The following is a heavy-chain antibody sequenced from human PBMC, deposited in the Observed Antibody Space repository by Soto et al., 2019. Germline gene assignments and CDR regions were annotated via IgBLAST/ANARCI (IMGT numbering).Heavy chain of an antibody. D-gene: IGHD3-3*01. CDR3: ARGVYRYYDFWSSYYGTYYYMDV. V-gene: IGHV1-8*01. CDR1: GYTFTSYD. CDR2: MNPNSGNT. J-gene: IGHJ6*03. Sequence: QVQLVQSGAEVKKPGASVKVSCKASGYTFTSYDINWVRQATGQGLEWMGWMNPNSGNTGYAQKFQGRVTMTRNTSISTAYMELSSLRSEDTAVYYYARGVYRYYDFWSSYYGTYYYMDVWGKGTTVTVSS.